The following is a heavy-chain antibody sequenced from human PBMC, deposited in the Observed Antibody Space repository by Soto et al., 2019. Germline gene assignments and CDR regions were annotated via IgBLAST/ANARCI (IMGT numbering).Heavy chain of an antibody. CDR3: ARDLDPTGNWFDP. J-gene: IGHJ5*02. V-gene: IGHV4-59*01. D-gene: IGHD3-10*01. Sequence: PSETLSLTCTVSGGSISSYYWSWIRQPPGKGLEWIVYIYYSGSTNYNPSLKSRVTISVDTSKNQFSLKLSSVTAADTAVYYCARDLDPTGNWFDPWGQGTLVTVSS. CDR2: IYYSGST. CDR1: GGSISSYY.